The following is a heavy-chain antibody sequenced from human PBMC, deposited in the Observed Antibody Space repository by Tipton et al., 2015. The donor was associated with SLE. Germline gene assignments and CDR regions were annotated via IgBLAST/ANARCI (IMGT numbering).Heavy chain of an antibody. CDR2: VYYGGST. Sequence: TLSLTCTVSGDSIISSSYFWSWLRQPPGKGLEWIGYVYYGGSTNYNPSLKSRLTISLDTSKNQFSLKLSSVTTADTAVYFCARGQWLLRTFDYWGQGTLVTVSS. V-gene: IGHV4-61*01. CDR1: GDSIISSSYF. CDR3: ARGQWLLRTFDY. J-gene: IGHJ4*02. D-gene: IGHD3-22*01.